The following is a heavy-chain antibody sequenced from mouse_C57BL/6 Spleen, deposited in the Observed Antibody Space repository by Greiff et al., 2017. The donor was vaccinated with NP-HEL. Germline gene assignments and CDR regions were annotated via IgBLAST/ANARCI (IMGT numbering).Heavy chain of an antibody. J-gene: IGHJ2*01. D-gene: IGHD1-1*01. V-gene: IGHV1-85*01. CDR3: ARGGRDYYGSSYDYFDY. CDR2: IYPRDGST. Sequence: LQESGPELVKPGASVKLSCKASGYTFTSYDINWVKQRPGQGLEWIGWIYPRDGSTKYNEKFKGKATLTVDTSSSTAYMELHSLTSEDSAVYFCARGGRDYYGSSYDYFDYWGQGTTLTVSS. CDR1: GYTFTSYD.